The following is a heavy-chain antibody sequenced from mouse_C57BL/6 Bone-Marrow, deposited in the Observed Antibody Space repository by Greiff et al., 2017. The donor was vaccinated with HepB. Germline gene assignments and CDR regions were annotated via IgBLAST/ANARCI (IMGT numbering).Heavy chain of an antibody. V-gene: IGHV14-4*01. Sequence: VQLQQSGAELVRPGASVKLSCTASGFNIKDDYMHWVKQRPEQGLEWIGWIDPENGDTEYASKFQGKATITADTSSNTAYLQLSSLTSEDTAVYYCTTVGRALFAYWGQGTLVTVSA. D-gene: IGHD1-1*02. CDR2: IDPENGDT. CDR1: GFNIKDDY. J-gene: IGHJ3*01. CDR3: TTVGRALFAY.